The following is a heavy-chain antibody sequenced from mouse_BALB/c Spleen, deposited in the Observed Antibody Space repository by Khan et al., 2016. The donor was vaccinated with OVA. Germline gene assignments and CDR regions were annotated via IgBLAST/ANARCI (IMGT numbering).Heavy chain of an antibody. V-gene: IGHV1S137*01. CDR3: KSGGGGNRFAY. CDR2: ISTYYGHA. CDR1: GYTFTDFT. Sequence: VQLQQSGAELVRPGVSVKISCKGSGYTFTDFTMHWVRQSHAMSLEWIGVISTYYGHATYNQKFKDKATMTVDKSSSTAYMELARLTYEDSAIFYCKSGGGGNRFAYWGQGTLVTVSA. J-gene: IGHJ3*01.